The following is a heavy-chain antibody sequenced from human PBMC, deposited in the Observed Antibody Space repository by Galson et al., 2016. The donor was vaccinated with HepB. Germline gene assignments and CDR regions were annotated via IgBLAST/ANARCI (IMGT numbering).Heavy chain of an antibody. V-gene: IGHV4-59*01. D-gene: IGHD4-17*01. CDR1: GDSINSYY. Sequence: SETLSLTCTVSGDSINSYYWSWIRQPPGKGLEWIGYVIHRGTTRYNPSLRGRATISVDTSKNQTLLSLSSVTAADTAVYYCERDPMTSVRGFDPWGQGSLVTVSS. J-gene: IGHJ5*02. CDR3: ERDPMTSVRGFDP. CDR2: VIHRGTT.